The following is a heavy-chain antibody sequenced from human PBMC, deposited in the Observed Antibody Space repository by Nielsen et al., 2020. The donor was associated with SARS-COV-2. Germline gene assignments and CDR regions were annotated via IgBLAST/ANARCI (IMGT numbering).Heavy chain of an antibody. CDR2: ISWNSGSI. Sequence: SLKISCAASGFTFDDYAMHWVRQAPGKGLEWVSGISWNSGSIGYADSVKGRFTISRDNAKNSLYLQMNSLRAEDTALYYCAKLHGYSGYDNDAFDIWGQGTMVTVSS. J-gene: IGHJ3*02. CDR3: AKLHGYSGYDNDAFDI. V-gene: IGHV3-9*01. D-gene: IGHD5-12*01. CDR1: GFTFDDYA.